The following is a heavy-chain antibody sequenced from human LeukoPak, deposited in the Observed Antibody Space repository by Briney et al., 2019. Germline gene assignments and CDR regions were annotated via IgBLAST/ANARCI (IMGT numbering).Heavy chain of an antibody. Sequence: QSGGSLRLSCAASGFTVSSNYMSWVRQAPGKGLEWVSVIYSGGSTYYADSVKGRFTISRDNSKNTLYLQMNSLRAEDTAVYYCARAPVQDYGGKYNWFDPWGQGTLVTVSS. CDR1: GFTVSSNY. CDR2: IYSGGST. CDR3: ARAPVQDYGGKYNWFDP. V-gene: IGHV3-66*01. J-gene: IGHJ5*02. D-gene: IGHD4-23*01.